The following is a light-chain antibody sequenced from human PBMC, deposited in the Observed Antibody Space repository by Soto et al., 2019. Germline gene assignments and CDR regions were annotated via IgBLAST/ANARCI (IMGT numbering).Light chain of an antibody. J-gene: IGKJ1*01. CDR3: HLYDT. Sequence: VLTQPSGTLPLSAGEGATPSCRASESVSNYFAWYQQKPGQAPRLLRFGASIRAAGVPARFSGSGSGTEFTSTIGRPEPADFTLYYCHLYDTFGQGTKV. CDR1: ESVSNY. V-gene: IGKV3-11*01. CDR2: GAS.